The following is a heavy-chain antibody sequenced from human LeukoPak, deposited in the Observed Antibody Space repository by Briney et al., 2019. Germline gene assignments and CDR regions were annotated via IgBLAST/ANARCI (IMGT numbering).Heavy chain of an antibody. CDR3: ATGYLVTAGLMDV. D-gene: IGHD6-13*01. J-gene: IGHJ6*02. CDR1: GYTLTELS. V-gene: IGHV1-24*01. Sequence: ASVKVSCKVSGYTLTELSMLWVRRAPGKGLEGRGSFDPEDGKTVYPQKFQGRVTMTEDTSTDTAYMELSSLRSEDTAVYYCATGYLVTAGLMDVWGQGTTVTISS. CDR2: FDPEDGKT.